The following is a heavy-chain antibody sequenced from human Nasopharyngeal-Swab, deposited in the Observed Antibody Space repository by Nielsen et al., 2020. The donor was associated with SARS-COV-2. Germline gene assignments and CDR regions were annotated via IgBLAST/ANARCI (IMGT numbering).Heavy chain of an antibody. CDR1: GYTFIDYG. CDR3: ARERRGGYHDAFDI. V-gene: IGHV1-18*01. CDR2: LSAYNGNT. D-gene: IGHD2-15*01. Sequence: ASVKVSCKASGYTFIDYGISWVRQAPGQGLEWMGWLSAYNGNTNYAQRVQGRVTMTTDTSTSTAYMELRSLRSDDTAVYYCARERRGGYHDAFDIWGQGTMVTVSS. J-gene: IGHJ3*02.